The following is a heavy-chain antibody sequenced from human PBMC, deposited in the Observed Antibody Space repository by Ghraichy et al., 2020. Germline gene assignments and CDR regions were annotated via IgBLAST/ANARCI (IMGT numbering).Heavy chain of an antibody. J-gene: IGHJ6*02. CDR1: GGSISSGGYY. Sequence: SETLSLTCTVSGGSISSGGYYWSWIRQHPGKGLEWIGYIYYSGSTYYNPSLKSRVTISVDTSKNQFSLKLSSVTAADTAVYYCAINRGMVRGVMDVWGQGTTVTVSS. CDR3: AINRGMVRGVMDV. D-gene: IGHD3-10*01. V-gene: IGHV4-31*03. CDR2: IYYSGST.